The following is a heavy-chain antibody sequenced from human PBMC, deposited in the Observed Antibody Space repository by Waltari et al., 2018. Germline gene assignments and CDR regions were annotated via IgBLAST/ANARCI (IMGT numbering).Heavy chain of an antibody. D-gene: IGHD3-3*01. CDR3: ARDDTYYDFWSGYYYYYYYGMDV. Sequence: EVQLVVSGGGLVQPGGSLRLSCAASGFTLSSYRMKWFRQASGQGLERVSYIISSSSTIYYADSVKHRFTISSDKTNNSLYLQMNSLRAEDTAVYYWARDDTYYDFWSGYYYYYYYGMDVWGQGTTVTVSS. CDR2: IISSSSTI. J-gene: IGHJ6*02. V-gene: IGHV3-48*01. CDR1: GFTLSSYR.